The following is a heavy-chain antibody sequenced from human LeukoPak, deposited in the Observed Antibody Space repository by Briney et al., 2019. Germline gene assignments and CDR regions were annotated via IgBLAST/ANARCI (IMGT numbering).Heavy chain of an antibody. CDR2: MNPDNGDT. D-gene: IGHD2/OR15-2a*01. CDR1: GYTFTGYY. CDR3: ARGRCLSSCTVKDLNLDDC. Sequence: ASVKVSCTASGYTFTGYYMHWVRQAPGQGLEWMGWMNPDNGDTSYAQSFQGRVTMTRDTSISTAYMELTRLKSDDTAVYYCARGRCLSSCTVKDLNLDDCWGQGTLVTVSS. V-gene: IGHV1-2*02. J-gene: IGHJ4*02.